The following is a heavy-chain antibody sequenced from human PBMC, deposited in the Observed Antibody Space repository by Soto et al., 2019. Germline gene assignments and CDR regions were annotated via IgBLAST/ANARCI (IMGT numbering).Heavy chain of an antibody. J-gene: IGHJ4*02. V-gene: IGHV4-39*02. D-gene: IGHD7-27*01. CDR2: MYYSGST. Sequence: XESLSLTCIVSGGSISSSNYYWGWIRQPPGKGLEWIGSMYYSGSTYYNPSLKSRVTISVDTSTNHFSLKLSSVTVADTAVYYCASRPPARSPPYPGDSLNYFDYWGQGTLVTVSS. CDR1: GGSISSSNYY. CDR3: ASRPPARSPPYPGDSLNYFDY.